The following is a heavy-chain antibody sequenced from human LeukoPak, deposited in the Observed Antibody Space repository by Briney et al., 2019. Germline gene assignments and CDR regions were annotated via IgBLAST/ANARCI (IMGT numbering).Heavy chain of an antibody. CDR1: GYSISSGYY. V-gene: IGHV4-38-2*01. D-gene: IGHD3-3*01. CDR3: ARANQNVLRFVEWLSAFDI. J-gene: IGHJ3*02. CDR2: IYHSGSN. Sequence: SETLSLTCAVSGYSISSGYYWGWIRQPPGKGVEWVGSIYHSGSNYYNPSPKSRVTISVDTSKNQFSLKLSSVTAADTAVYYCARANQNVLRFVEWLSAFDIGGQGTMVTVSS.